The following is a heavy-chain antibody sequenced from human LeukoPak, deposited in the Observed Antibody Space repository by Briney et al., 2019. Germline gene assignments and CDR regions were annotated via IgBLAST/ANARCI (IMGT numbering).Heavy chain of an antibody. V-gene: IGHV4-39*07. J-gene: IGHJ4*02. CDR3: ARDGAKSLYYASGSQGY. CDR1: NGSISSSSYY. Sequence: SETLSLTCTVSNGSISSSSYYWGWIRQPPGKGLEWIGSISYTGSTHYNPSLKSRVTMLVDTSKNQFSLKLSSVTAADTAVYYCARDGAKSLYYASGSQGYWGQGTLVTVSS. D-gene: IGHD3-10*01. CDR2: ISYTGST.